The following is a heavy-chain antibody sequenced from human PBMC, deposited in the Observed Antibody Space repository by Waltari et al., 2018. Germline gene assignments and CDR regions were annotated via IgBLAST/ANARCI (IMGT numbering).Heavy chain of an antibody. CDR3: VKERGITSSPENYFDS. CDR2: VTADGRSI. V-gene: IGHV3-23*01. D-gene: IGHD3-10*01. J-gene: IGHJ4*02. CDR1: GFILSNYD. Sequence: EVQLLESGGGLVQPGGSLRLSCTASGFILSNYDMNWVRQAPGKGLVWVSGVTADGRSIFYADSVSGRFTVSRDNSKSTLYLQMNSLRADDTAVYYCVKERGITSSPENYFDSWGQGTLVTVSS.